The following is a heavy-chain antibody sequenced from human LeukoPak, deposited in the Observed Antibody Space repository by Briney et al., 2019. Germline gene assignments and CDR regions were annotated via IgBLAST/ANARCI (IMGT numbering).Heavy chain of an antibody. J-gene: IGHJ6*03. CDR3: ARVAEVGVTGYCYYMDV. CDR1: GFTVSSNY. V-gene: IGHV3-66*01. D-gene: IGHD1-26*01. CDR2: IYSGGST. Sequence: GGSLRLSCAASGFTVSSNYMNWVRQAPGKGLEWVSVIYSGGSTYYADSVKGRFTISRDNSKNTLYLQMNSLRAEDTAVYYCARVAEVGVTGYCYYMDVWGKGTTVTISS.